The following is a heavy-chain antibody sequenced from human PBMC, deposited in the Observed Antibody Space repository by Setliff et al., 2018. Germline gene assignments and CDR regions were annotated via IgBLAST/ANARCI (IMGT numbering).Heavy chain of an antibody. CDR2: IYYSGST. J-gene: IGHJ6*03. V-gene: IGHV4-39*07. Sequence: SETLSLTCTVSGGSISSSSYYWGWIRQPPGKGLEWIGSIYYSGSTYYNPSLKSQVTISVDTSKNQFSLKLSSVTAADTAVFFCARMSGFQYMDVWGKGTTVTVSS. CDR1: GGSISSSSYY. CDR3: ARMSGFQYMDV. D-gene: IGHD3-3*01.